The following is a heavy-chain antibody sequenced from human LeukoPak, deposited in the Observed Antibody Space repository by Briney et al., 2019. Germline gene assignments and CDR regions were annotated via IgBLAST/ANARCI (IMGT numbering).Heavy chain of an antibody. D-gene: IGHD6-19*01. Sequence: GGSLRLSCVASGFIMETDAMSWVRQAPGKGLEWASTISGSDDGTYYTDSVKGRFTISRDDSKNTLYLQMNSLRAEDTAIYYCAKHSGWYFYDYWGQGSQVTVSS. J-gene: IGHJ4*02. V-gene: IGHV3-23*01. CDR2: ISGSDDGT. CDR3: AKHSGWYFYDY. CDR1: GFIMETDA.